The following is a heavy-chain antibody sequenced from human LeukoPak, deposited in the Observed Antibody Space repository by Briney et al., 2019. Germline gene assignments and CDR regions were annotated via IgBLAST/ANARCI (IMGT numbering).Heavy chain of an antibody. D-gene: IGHD1-26*01. V-gene: IGHV1-46*01. CDR2: INPSGGST. Sequence: ASMKVSCKASGYAFTSYYMHWVRQAPGQGLEWMGIINPSGGSTSYAQKFQGRVTMTRDTSTSTVYMELSSLRSEDTAVYYCARDLAPGAPMDYWGQGTLVTVSS. J-gene: IGHJ4*02. CDR1: GYAFTSYY. CDR3: ARDLAPGAPMDY.